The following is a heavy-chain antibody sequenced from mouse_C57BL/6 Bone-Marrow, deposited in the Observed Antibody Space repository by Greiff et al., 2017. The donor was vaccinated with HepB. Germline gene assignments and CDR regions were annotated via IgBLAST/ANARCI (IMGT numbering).Heavy chain of an antibody. CDR3: ASSPYDYFYFDY. D-gene: IGHD2-4*01. V-gene: IGHV7-3*01. CDR2: IRNKANGYTT. CDR1: GFTFTDYY. J-gene: IGHJ2*01. Sequence: DVQLVESGGGLVQPGGSLSLSCAASGFTFTDYYMSWVRQPPGKALEWLGFIRNKANGYTTEYSASVKGRFTISRDNSQSILYLQMNALRAEDSATYYCASSPYDYFYFDYWGQGTTLTVSS.